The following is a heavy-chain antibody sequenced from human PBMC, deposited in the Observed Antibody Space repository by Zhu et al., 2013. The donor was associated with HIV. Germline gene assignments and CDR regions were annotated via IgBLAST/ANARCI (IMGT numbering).Heavy chain of an antibody. V-gene: IGHV1-69*01. CDR1: GGTFSSYA. J-gene: IGHJ5*02. CDR3: ARKLRYFDWSRYGGWFDP. D-gene: IGHD3-9*01. CDR2: IIPIFGTA. Sequence: QVQLVQSGAEVKKPGSSVKVSCKASGGTFSSYAISWVRQAPGQGLEWMGGIIPIFGTANYAQKFQGRVTITADESTSTAYMELSSLRSEDTAVYYCARKLRYFDWSRYGGWFDPWGRGNPSVTVSS.